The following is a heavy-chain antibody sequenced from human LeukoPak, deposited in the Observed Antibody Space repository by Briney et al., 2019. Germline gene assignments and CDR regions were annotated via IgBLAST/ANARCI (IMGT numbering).Heavy chain of an antibody. V-gene: IGHV4-31*03. CDR1: GGSISSGGYY. CDR3: ARDLGYCTNGVCHTRFDY. CDR2: IYYSGST. D-gene: IGHD2-8*01. J-gene: IGHJ4*02. Sequence: SETLSLTCTVSGGSISSGGYYWSWIRQHPGKGLEWIGYIYYSGSTYYNPSLKSRVTISVDMSKNQFSLKLSSVTAADTAVYYCARDLGYCTNGVCHTRFDYWGQGTLVAVSS.